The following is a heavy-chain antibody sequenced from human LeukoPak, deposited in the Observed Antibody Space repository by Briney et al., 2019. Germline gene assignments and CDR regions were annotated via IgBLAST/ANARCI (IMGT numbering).Heavy chain of an antibody. CDR1: GGSFSGYY. CDR2: INHSGST. CDR3: ARITFGGVIVRVYFDY. D-gene: IGHD3-16*02. J-gene: IGHJ4*02. Sequence: SETLSLTCAVYGGSFSGYYWSWIRQPPGKGLEWIGEINHSGSTNYNPSPKSRVTISVDTSKNQFSLKLSSVTAADTAVYYCARITFGGVIVRVYFDYWGQGTLVTVSS. V-gene: IGHV4-34*01.